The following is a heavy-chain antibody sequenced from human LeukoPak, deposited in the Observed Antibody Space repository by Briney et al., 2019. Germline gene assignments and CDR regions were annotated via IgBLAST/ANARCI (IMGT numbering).Heavy chain of an antibody. CDR3: ASAAQTLGYCSGGSCYSSRPFNY. D-gene: IGHD2-15*01. CDR1: GGSISSSSYY. J-gene: IGHJ4*02. Sequence: KPSETLSLTCSVSGGSISSSSYYWGWIRQPPGKGLEWIGSIYYSGSTYYNPSLKSRVTISVDTSKNQFSLKLSSVTAADTAVYYCASAAQTLGYCSGGSCYSSRPFNYWGQGTLVTVSS. CDR2: IYYSGST. V-gene: IGHV4-39*01.